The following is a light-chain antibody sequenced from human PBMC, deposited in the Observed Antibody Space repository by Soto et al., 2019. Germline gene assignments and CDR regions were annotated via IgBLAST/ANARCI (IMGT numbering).Light chain of an antibody. J-gene: IGLJ2*01. V-gene: IGLV1-40*01. CDR3: QSYDIRLNGLT. CDR1: DSNIGAGYS. Sequence: QSVLTQPPSVSGAPGQRVTFSCNGSDSNIGAGYSVNWYQQIPGTAPKLLVYVNTNRPSGVPDRFSGSTSGTIASLAITGLQAEDEADYYRQSYDIRLNGLTFGLGTKLTVL. CDR2: VNT.